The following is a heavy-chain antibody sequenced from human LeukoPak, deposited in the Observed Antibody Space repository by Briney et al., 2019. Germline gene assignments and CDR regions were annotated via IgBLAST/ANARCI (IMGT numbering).Heavy chain of an antibody. CDR3: ARLGAGPTYYDFWSGYSSFYFDY. D-gene: IGHD3-3*01. Sequence: PSETLSLTCIVSGGSTSGGNYYWGWIRRPPGTGLEWIGGISSSGNTYYNPSLKSRITISIDTSKNHFSLKLSSVTAADTAVYYCARLGAGPTYYDFWSGYSSFYFDYWAREPWSPSPQ. CDR2: ISSSGNT. V-gene: IGHV4-39*02. J-gene: IGHJ4*02. CDR1: GGSTSGGNYY.